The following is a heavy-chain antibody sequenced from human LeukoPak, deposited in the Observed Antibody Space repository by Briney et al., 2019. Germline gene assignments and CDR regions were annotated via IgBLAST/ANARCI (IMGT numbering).Heavy chain of an antibody. CDR3: ARRDYVWGPHTFDI. D-gene: IGHD3-16*01. CDR2: ISAYNGNT. Sequence: ASVKVSCKASGYTFTSYGISWVRQAPGQGLEWRGWISAYNGNTNYAQKLQGRVTMTTDTSTSTAYMELRSLRSDDTAVYYCARRDYVWGPHTFDIWGQGTMVTVSS. V-gene: IGHV1-18*01. J-gene: IGHJ3*02. CDR1: GYTFTSYG.